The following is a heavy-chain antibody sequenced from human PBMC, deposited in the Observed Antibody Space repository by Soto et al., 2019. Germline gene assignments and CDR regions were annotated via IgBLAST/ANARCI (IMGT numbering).Heavy chain of an antibody. CDR2: IKQDGSEK. Sequence: PGGSLRLSCAASGFTFSSYWMSWVRQAPGKGLEWVANIKQDGSEKYYVDSVKGRFTISRDNAKNSLYLQMNSLRAEDTAVYYCARDATYGDYAGDYWGQGTLVTVSS. D-gene: IGHD4-17*01. CDR1: GFTFSSYW. V-gene: IGHV3-7*01. CDR3: ARDATYGDYAGDY. J-gene: IGHJ4*02.